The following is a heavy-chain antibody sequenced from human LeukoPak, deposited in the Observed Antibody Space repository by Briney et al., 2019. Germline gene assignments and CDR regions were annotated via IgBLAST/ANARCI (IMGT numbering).Heavy chain of an antibody. D-gene: IGHD4-23*01. Sequence: SETLSLTCTVSGGSIRSGNYYWGWVRQPPGKGLEWIGCMYYSGSTYYNPSLEGRLTISIDASKNQFSLKLSSVTAADTAVYYCASATMVVTPRYFDYWGQGTLVTVSS. CDR1: GGSIRSGNYY. V-gene: IGHV4-39*01. J-gene: IGHJ4*02. CDR3: ASATMVVTPRYFDY. CDR2: MYYSGST.